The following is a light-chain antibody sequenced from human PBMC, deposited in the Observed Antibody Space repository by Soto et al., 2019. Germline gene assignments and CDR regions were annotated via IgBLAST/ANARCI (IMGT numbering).Light chain of an antibody. CDR2: KAS. V-gene: IGKV1-5*03. J-gene: IGKJ1*01. CDR1: QTISSW. Sequence: DIQMTQSPSTLSGSVGDRVTITCRASQTISSWVAWYQQKPVKAPKLLIYKASTLKSGDPSRFSGSGSGTEITVTISSLQPDDFATYYCPHYYSYSYACGPGTKVE. CDR3: PHYYSYSYA.